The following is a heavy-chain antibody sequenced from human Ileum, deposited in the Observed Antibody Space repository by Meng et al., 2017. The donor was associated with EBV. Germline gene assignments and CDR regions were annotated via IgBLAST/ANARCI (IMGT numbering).Heavy chain of an antibody. CDR1: GGSFSCYY. CDR3: ARGNKVSDRGFDY. Sequence: QVQLQQGGAGLLTPSAALSLTCAVYGGSFSCYYWSCIRQPPGKGLEWIGEINHSGSTNYNPSLKSRVTISVDTSKNQFSLKLSSVTAADTAVYYCARGNKVSDRGFDYWGQGTLVTVSS. D-gene: IGHD3-10*01. V-gene: IGHV4-34*01. CDR2: INHSGST. J-gene: IGHJ4*02.